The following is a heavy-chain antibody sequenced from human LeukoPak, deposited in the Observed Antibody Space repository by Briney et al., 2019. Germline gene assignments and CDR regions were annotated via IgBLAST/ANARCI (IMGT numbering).Heavy chain of an antibody. V-gene: IGHV3-23*01. Sequence: SGGSLRPSCAASGFIFSNYAMRWVRQAPGQGLEWVSGISGSGSNTYYGDSVKGRFTISRDNSKNTLYLQMNSLRAEDTAVYYCAKCGSGSTVYVDVWGKGTTVTVSS. CDR1: GFIFSNYA. J-gene: IGHJ6*03. D-gene: IGHD1-26*01. CDR2: ISGSGSNT. CDR3: AKCGSGSTVYVDV.